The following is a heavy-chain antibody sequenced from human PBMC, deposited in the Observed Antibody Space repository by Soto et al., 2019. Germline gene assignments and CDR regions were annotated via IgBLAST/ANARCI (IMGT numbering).Heavy chain of an antibody. CDR3: ASSSYGTSYYYGMDV. J-gene: IGHJ6*02. V-gene: IGHV5-51*01. Sequence: GESLKISCKGSGYSFTSYWIGWVRQMPGKGLEWMGIIYPGDSDTRYSPSFQGQVTISADKSISTAYLQWSSLKASDTAMYYCASSSYGTSYYYGMDVWGQGTTVTVSS. CDR2: IYPGDSDT. CDR1: GYSFTSYW. D-gene: IGHD5-18*01.